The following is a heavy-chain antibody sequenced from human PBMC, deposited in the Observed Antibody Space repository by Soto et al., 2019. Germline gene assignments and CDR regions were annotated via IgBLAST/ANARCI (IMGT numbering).Heavy chain of an antibody. D-gene: IGHD3-16*01. Sequence: GGSLRLSCAASVFTFSSYAMSWVRQAPGKGLEWVSAISGSGGSTYYADSVKGRFTISRDNSKNTLYLQMNSLRAEDTAVYYSAKDNYDYVWGSFSVLYFDYWGQGTLVTVSS. CDR2: ISGSGGST. CDR3: AKDNYDYVWGSFSVLYFDY. V-gene: IGHV3-23*01. CDR1: VFTFSSYA. J-gene: IGHJ4*02.